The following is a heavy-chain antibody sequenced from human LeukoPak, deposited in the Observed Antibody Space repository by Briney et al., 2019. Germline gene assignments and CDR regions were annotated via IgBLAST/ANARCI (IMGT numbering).Heavy chain of an antibody. Sequence: GGSLRLSCATSGFTFSSYWMHWVRQAPGKGLVLVSRINSDGSSKSYADSVKGRFTISRDNAKNTLYLQMNSLRAEDTAVYYCARVYGDYRDYWGQGTLVTVSS. CDR2: INSDGSSK. J-gene: IGHJ4*02. CDR1: GFTFSSYW. V-gene: IGHV3-74*01. CDR3: ARVYGDYRDY. D-gene: IGHD4-17*01.